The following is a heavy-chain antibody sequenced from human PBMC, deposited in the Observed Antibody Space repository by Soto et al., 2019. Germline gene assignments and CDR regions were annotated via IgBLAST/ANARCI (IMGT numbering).Heavy chain of an antibody. CDR1: GFSLTTSGVG. J-gene: IGHJ4*02. CDR2: IYWNDDK. D-gene: IGHD4-4*01. Sequence: QITLKESGPTLVQPTQTLTLTCTFSGFSLTTSGVGVGWIRQPPGKALEWLALIYWNDDKRYSPSLRTRLAIAKDTSKNQVVLTMTNMNPVDTATYFCARRPPYSNDVDYWGQGALVTVYS. CDR3: ARRPPYSNDVDY. V-gene: IGHV2-5*01.